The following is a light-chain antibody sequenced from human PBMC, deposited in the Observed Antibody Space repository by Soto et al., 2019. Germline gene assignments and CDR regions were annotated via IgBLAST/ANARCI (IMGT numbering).Light chain of an antibody. CDR3: ALYMGSGSVV. J-gene: IGLJ2*01. CDR2: ATS. V-gene: IGLV8-61*01. Sequence: QTVVTQEPSFSVSPGGTVTLTCGLSSGSVSTSSYPSWYQQTPGQAPRTLIYATSTRSSGVPDRFSGSILGNEAALTITGAQADDESDYYCALYMGSGSVVFGGGTKLTVL. CDR1: SGSVSTSSY.